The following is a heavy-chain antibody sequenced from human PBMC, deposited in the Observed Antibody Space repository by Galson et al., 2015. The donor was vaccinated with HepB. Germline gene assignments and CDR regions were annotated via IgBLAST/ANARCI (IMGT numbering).Heavy chain of an antibody. CDR2: IRYDGSNK. CDR3: AKDLYIRGAPFDY. CDR1: GFTFSSYG. J-gene: IGHJ4*02. D-gene: IGHD3-10*01. V-gene: IGHV3-30*02. Sequence: SLRLSCAASGFTFSSYGMHWVRQVPGKGLEWVAFIRYDGSNKYYADSVKGRFTISRDNSKNTLYLQMNSLRAEDTAVYYCAKDLYIRGAPFDYWGQGTLVTVSS.